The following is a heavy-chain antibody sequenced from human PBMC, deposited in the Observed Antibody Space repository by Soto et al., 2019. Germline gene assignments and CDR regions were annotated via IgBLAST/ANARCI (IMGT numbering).Heavy chain of an antibody. Sequence: PSETLSLTCTVSGGSISSSSYYWGWIRQPPGKGLEWIGSIYYSGSTYYNPSPKSRVTISVDTSKNQFSLKLSSVTAADTAVYYCARSGTYYYDRGPDYWGQGTLVTVS. CDR3: ARSGTYYYDRGPDY. V-gene: IGHV4-39*01. CDR2: IYYSGST. D-gene: IGHD3-22*01. CDR1: GGSISSSSYY. J-gene: IGHJ4*02.